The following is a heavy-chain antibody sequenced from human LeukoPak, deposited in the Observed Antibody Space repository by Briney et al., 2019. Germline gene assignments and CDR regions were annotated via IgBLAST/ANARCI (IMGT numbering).Heavy chain of an antibody. V-gene: IGHV3-30*02. J-gene: IGHJ4*02. CDR1: GFTLSSYG. CDR2: IRYDGSKK. Sequence: GGSLRLSCAASGFTLSSYGMHWVRQAPGKGLEWVAFIRYDGSKKYYADSVKGRFTISRDNSKNTLYLQMNSLGAEDTAVYYCAKRSAAAGTPDYWGQGTLVTVSS. CDR3: AKRSAAAGTPDY. D-gene: IGHD6-13*01.